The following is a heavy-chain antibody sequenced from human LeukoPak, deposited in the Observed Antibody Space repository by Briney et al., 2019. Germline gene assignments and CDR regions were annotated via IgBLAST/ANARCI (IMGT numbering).Heavy chain of an antibody. V-gene: IGHV4-39*01. CDR3: ARHSGASPHYFDY. CDR1: GGSISSSSYY. Sequence: PSETLSLTCTVSGGSISSSSYYWGWVRQPPGKGLEWIGSIYYSGSTYYNPSLKSRVTISVDTSKNQFSLKLRSVTAADTAIYYCARHSGASPHYFDYWGQGALVTVSS. D-gene: IGHD1-26*01. J-gene: IGHJ4*02. CDR2: IYYSGST.